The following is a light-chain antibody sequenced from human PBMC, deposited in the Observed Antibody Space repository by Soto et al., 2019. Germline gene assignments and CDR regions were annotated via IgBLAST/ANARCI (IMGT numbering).Light chain of an antibody. Sequence: DIQMTQSPSSLSASVRDRVTITCRASQGISNYLAWYQQKPGKVPKLLIYAASTLQSGVPSRFSGSGSGTXXXXXXXXXXXXDVATYYCQKYDSAPWTFGQGTKVEIK. CDR3: QKYDSAPWT. J-gene: IGKJ1*01. V-gene: IGKV1-27*01. CDR2: AAS. CDR1: QGISNY.